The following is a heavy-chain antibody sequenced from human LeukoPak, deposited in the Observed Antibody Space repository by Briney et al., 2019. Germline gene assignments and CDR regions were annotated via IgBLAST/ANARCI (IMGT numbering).Heavy chain of an antibody. CDR2: IRYDGNNK. D-gene: IGHD2-15*01. V-gene: IGHV3-30*02. CDR1: GFTLYSYG. J-gene: IGHJ6*02. Sequence: GGSLRLSCAASGFTLYSYGMHWVRQAPGKGLEWVAVIRYDGNNKYYADSVKGRFTISRDNSKNTLYLQMNSLRAEDTAVYYCAKSQLVDYGMDVWGQGTTVTVSS. CDR3: AKSQLVDYGMDV.